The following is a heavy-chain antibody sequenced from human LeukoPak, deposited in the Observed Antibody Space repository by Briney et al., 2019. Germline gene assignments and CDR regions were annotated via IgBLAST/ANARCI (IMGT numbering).Heavy chain of an antibody. V-gene: IGHV3-30-3*01. CDR2: ISYDGSNK. CDR1: GFTFSSYA. D-gene: IGHD2-2*02. CDR3: ARDNLTYCSSTSCYTGPDY. Sequence: PGGSLRLSCAASGFTFSSYAMHWVRQAPGKGLEWVAVISYDGSNKYYADSVKGRFTISRDNSKNTLYLQMNSLRAEDTAVYYCARDNLTYCSSTSCYTGPDYWGQGTLVTVSS. J-gene: IGHJ4*02.